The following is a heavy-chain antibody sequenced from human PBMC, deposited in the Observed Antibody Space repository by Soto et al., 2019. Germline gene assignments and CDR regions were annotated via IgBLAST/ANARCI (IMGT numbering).Heavy chain of an antibody. CDR2: IGADNGDT. J-gene: IGHJ5*02. V-gene: IGHV1-18*01. D-gene: IGHD1-1*01. CDR1: GYTFSTYG. Sequence: QVPLVQSGAEVKKPGASVKVSCKASGYTFSTYGFSWVRQAPGQGLEWMGWIGADNGDTNYAQNFQCRVTMTTDTSTTTSYMELRSMTSDDTAVDFCARDWKGAEGFDPWRQGTLVTVSS. CDR3: ARDWKGAEGFDP.